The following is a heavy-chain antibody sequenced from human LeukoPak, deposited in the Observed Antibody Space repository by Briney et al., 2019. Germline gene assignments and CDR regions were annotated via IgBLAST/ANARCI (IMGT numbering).Heavy chain of an antibody. CDR1: GFSFTTYG. D-gene: IGHD3-16*01. Sequence: GTSLRLSCAASGFSFTTYGMHWVRQAPLKGLEWLAAISYDGRNQNYADSVKGRFTIFRDNSQNTLYLQMNSLRAEDTAVYYCARDLAKVSWGQGTLVTVSS. CDR3: ARDLAKVS. CDR2: ISYDGRNQ. J-gene: IGHJ4*02. V-gene: IGHV3-30*03.